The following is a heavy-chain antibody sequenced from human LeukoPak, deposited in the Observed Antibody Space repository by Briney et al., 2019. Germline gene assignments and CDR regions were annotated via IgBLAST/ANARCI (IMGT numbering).Heavy chain of an antibody. Sequence: SETLSLTCTVSGGSISSYYWSWIRQSPDKGLEWIGYLTPSGSTNYSPSLKSRVTISVDTSKNQFSLKLSSVTAADTALYYCVKIKPGGASFDYWGQGSLSPSPQ. J-gene: IGHJ4*02. CDR2: LTPSGST. D-gene: IGHD1-26*01. V-gene: IGHV4-59*01. CDR3: VKIKPGGASFDY. CDR1: GGSISSYY.